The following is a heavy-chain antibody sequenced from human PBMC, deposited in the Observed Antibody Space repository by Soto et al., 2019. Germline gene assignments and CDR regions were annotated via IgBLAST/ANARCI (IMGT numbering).Heavy chain of an antibody. CDR1: GYTFTNYD. V-gene: IGHV1-8*01. J-gene: IGHJ2*01. CDR3: GSWTSPVLDELFFAV. Sequence: QVQLVQSGAEVKKPGASVIVSCKASGYTFTNYDFNWVRQATGQGLEWMGWMNPKSGNTGYAKKFQCRITMTSDTSIRTAYMELSSLTSDDTAVYYCGSWTSPVLDELFFAVWGRGTVVTVSS. D-gene: IGHD2-8*01. CDR2: MNPKSGNT.